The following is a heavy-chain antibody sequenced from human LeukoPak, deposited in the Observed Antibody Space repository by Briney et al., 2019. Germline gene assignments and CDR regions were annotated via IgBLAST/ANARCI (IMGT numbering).Heavy chain of an antibody. J-gene: IGHJ5*02. CDR1: GGTFSSYA. V-gene: IGHV1-69*05. Sequence: GASVKVSCKASGGTFSSYAISWVRQAPGQGLEWMGGIIPIFGTANYAQKFQGRVTITTDESTSTAYMELSSLRSEDTAVYYRARVWEEGYYGSGSDVSWFDPWGQGTLVTVSS. CDR2: IIPIFGTA. CDR3: ARVWEEGYYGSGSDVSWFDP. D-gene: IGHD3-10*01.